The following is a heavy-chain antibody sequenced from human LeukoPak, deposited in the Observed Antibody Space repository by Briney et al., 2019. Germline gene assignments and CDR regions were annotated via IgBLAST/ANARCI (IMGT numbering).Heavy chain of an antibody. CDR3: ARDRYDYVWGSYRYLFDY. Sequence: GGSLRLSCAASGFTFSSYAMHWVRQAPGKGLEWVAVISYDGSNKYYADSVKGRFTISRDNSKNTLYLQMNSLRAEDTAVYYCARDRYDYVWGSYRYLFDYWGQGTLVTVSS. V-gene: IGHV3-30-3*01. J-gene: IGHJ4*02. CDR1: GFTFSSYA. CDR2: ISYDGSNK. D-gene: IGHD3-16*02.